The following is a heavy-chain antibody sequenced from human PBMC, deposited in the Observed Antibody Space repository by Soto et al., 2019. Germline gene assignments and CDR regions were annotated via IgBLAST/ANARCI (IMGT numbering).Heavy chain of an antibody. D-gene: IGHD6-6*01. CDR2: IYHSGST. CDR1: GGSISSSNW. CDR3: ARDIGIAARKGYYGMDV. V-gene: IGHV4-4*02. Sequence: SETLSLTCAVSGGSISSSNWWSWVRQPPGKGLEWIGEIYHSGSTNYSPSLKSRVTISVDKSKNQFSLKLSSVTAADTAVYYCARDIGIAARKGYYGMDVWGQGTTVTVSS. J-gene: IGHJ6*02.